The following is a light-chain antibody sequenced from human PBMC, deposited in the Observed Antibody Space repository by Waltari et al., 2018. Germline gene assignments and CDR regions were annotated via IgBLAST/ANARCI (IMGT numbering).Light chain of an antibody. V-gene: IGKV1-12*01. CDR2: GAS. CDR1: QGISSW. Sequence: DIQMTQSPSSVSASVGDRGPLTCRASQGISSWLAWYQQKPGKGPNLLIFGASNLQSGVPSRFSGSGSGTDFTLTISGLQPEDSATYFCQQGSSFPPTFGQGTIVEIK. J-gene: IGKJ1*01. CDR3: QQGSSFPPT.